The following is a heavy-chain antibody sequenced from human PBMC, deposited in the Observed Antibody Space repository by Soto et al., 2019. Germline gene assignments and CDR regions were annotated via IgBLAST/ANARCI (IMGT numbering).Heavy chain of an antibody. CDR3: ASGLGPFDY. D-gene: IGHD3-16*01. CDR1: VDSISSSSYY. CDR2: IYYSGST. J-gene: IGHJ4*02. V-gene: IGHV4-39*01. Sequence: SETLSLTCTVSVDSISSSSYYWGWIRQPPGKGLEWIGSIYYSGSTYYNPSLKSRVTISVDTSKNQFSLKLSSVTAADTAVYYCASGLGPFDYWGQGTLVTVSS.